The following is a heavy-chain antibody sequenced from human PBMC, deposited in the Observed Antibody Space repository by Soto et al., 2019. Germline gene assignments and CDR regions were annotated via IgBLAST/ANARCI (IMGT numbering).Heavy chain of an antibody. CDR1: GFTFSSYA. D-gene: IGHD2-15*01. Sequence: GGSLRLSCAASGFTFSSYAMHWVRQAPGKGLEWVAVISYDGSNKYYADSVKGRFTISRDNSKNTLCLQMNSLRAEDTAVYYCARDVDIVVVVAAHYWGQGTLVTVSS. V-gene: IGHV3-30-3*01. CDR3: ARDVDIVVVVAAHY. CDR2: ISYDGSNK. J-gene: IGHJ4*02.